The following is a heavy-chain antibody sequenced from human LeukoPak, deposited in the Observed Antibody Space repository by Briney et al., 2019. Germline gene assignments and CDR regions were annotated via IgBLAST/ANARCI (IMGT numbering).Heavy chain of an antibody. V-gene: IGHV4-59*01. J-gene: IGHJ4*02. CDR3: ASSGRFLEWLSPLPVGY. CDR1: GGSISSYY. D-gene: IGHD3-3*01. Sequence: SETLSLTCTVSGGSISSYYWSWIRQPPGKGLEWVGYIYYSGSTNYNPSLKSRVTISVDTSKNQFPPKLSSVTAADTAVYYCASSGRFLEWLSPLPVGYRGQGTLVTVSS. CDR2: IYYSGST.